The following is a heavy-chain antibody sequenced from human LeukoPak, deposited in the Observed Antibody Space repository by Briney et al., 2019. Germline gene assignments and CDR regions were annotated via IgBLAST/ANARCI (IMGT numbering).Heavy chain of an antibody. Sequence: ASVKVSCKVSGYSLSELSIHWVRQAPGQGLEWMGRIIPILGIANYAQKFQGRVTITADKSTSTAYMELSSLRSEDTAVYYCARAEYYYDSSGYRNWGQGTLVTVSS. V-gene: IGHV1-69*04. D-gene: IGHD3-22*01. J-gene: IGHJ4*02. CDR1: GYSLSELS. CDR3: ARAEYYYDSSGYRN. CDR2: IIPILGIA.